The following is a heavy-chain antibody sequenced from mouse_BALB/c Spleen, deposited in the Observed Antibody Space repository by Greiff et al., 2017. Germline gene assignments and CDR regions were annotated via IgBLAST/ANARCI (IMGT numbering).Heavy chain of an antibody. Sequence: EVQRVESGGGLVKPGGSLKLSCAASGFTFSDYYMYWVRQTPEKRLEWVATISDGGSYTYYPDSVKGRFTISRDNAKNNLYLQMSSLKSEDTAMYYCARGGYRYDGKAWFAYWGQGTLVTVSA. CDR2: ISDGGSYT. CDR3: ARGGYRYDGKAWFAY. J-gene: IGHJ3*01. CDR1: GFTFSDYY. V-gene: IGHV5-4*02. D-gene: IGHD2-14*01.